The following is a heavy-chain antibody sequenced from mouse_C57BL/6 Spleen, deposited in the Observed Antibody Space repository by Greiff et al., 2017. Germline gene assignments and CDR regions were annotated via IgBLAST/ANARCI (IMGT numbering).Heavy chain of an antibody. J-gene: IGHJ2*01. Sequence: EVQVVESGGGLVKPGGSLKLSCAASGFTFSSYAMSWVRQTPEKRLEWVATISDGGSYTYYPDNVKGRFTISRDNAKNNLYLQMSHLKSEDTAMYYCARDGGSSYPYYCDYWGQGTTLTVSS. V-gene: IGHV5-4*01. CDR1: GFTFSSYA. CDR2: ISDGGSYT. CDR3: ARDGGSSYPYYCDY. D-gene: IGHD1-1*01.